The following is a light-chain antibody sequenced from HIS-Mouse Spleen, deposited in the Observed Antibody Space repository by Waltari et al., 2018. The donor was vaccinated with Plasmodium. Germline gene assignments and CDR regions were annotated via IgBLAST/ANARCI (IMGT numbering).Light chain of an antibody. CDR1: IPNAGAGSD. V-gene: IGLV1-40*01. CDR3: QSYDSSLSGVV. J-gene: IGLJ2*01. CDR2: GNS. Sequence: QSVLPPPPSASGAPGPRVTLSSPGSIPNAGAGSDVTWYQPLPGTAPKPPISGNSNRPSGVPDRFSGSKSGTSASLAITGLQAEDEADYYCQSYDSSLSGVVFGGGTKLTVL.